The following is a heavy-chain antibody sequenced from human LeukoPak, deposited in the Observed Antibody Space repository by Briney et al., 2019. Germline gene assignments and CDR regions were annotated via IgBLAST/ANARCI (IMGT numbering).Heavy chain of an antibody. CDR2: INHSGST. CDR3: ARDLEYSSSFRPDN. J-gene: IGHJ4*02. D-gene: IGHD6-6*01. Sequence: SETLSLTCAVSGVSISSGGSSWTWIRRPPGKGLEWIGEINHSGSTNYNPSLKSRVTISVDTSKNQFSLKLGSVTAADTAVYYCARDLEYSSSFRPDNWGQGTLVTVSS. CDR1: GVSISSGGSS. V-gene: IGHV4-30-2*01.